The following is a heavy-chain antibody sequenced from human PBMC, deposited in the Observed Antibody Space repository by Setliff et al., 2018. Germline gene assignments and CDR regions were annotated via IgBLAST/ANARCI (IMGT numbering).Heavy chain of an antibody. J-gene: IGHJ5*02. Sequence: GASVKVSCKASGYSFSTYAMHWVRQAPGQRLEWMGWINGGNGNTKYSQKLQGRITITRDTSASTAYMELRSLRSDDTAVYYCARGYSSSWQSRMGFDPWGQGTLVTVPQ. CDR3: ARGYSSSWQSRMGFDP. D-gene: IGHD6-13*01. CDR1: GYSFSTYA. CDR2: INGGNGNT. V-gene: IGHV1-3*01.